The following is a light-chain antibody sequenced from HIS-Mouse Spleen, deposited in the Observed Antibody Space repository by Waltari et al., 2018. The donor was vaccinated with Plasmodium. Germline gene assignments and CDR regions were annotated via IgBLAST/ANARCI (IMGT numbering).Light chain of an antibody. V-gene: IGLV3-10*01. Sequence: SYDLPQPPSVSVSPGQTARINCSGDALPKKYAYWYQQKSGQAPVLVIYEDSKRPSGSAERCSGSSSGTMATLTISGAQGEDEADYYCYATDSSGKHRGFGGGTKLTVL. J-gene: IGLJ3*02. CDR3: YATDSSGKHRG. CDR1: ALPKKY. CDR2: EDS.